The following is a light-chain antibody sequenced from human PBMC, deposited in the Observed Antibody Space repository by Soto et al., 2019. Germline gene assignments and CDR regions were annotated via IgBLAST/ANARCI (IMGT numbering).Light chain of an antibody. CDR3: SSYTTSNTRQIV. CDR1: SSDVGGYNY. J-gene: IGLJ1*01. V-gene: IGLV2-14*03. CDR2: DVS. Sequence: QSVLTQPASVSGSPGQSITISCTGTSSDVGGYNYVSWYQHHPGKAPKLLIYDVSNRPSGVSNRFSGSKSDNTASLTISGLQPEDEADYYCSSYTTSNTRQIVFGTGTESPS.